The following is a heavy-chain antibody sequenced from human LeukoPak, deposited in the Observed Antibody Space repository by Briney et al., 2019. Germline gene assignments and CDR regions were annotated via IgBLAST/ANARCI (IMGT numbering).Heavy chain of an antibody. CDR1: GFTSSDYY. J-gene: IGHJ3*02. CDR2: ISSSGSTI. D-gene: IGHD1-26*01. V-gene: IGHV3-11*01. Sequence: GGSLRLSCAASGFTSSDYYVSWIRQAPGKGLEWVSYISSSGSTIYYADSVKGRFTISRDNAKNSLYLQMNSLRAEDTAVYYCARDGGSYLFRAFDIWGQGTMVTVSS. CDR3: ARDGGSYLFRAFDI.